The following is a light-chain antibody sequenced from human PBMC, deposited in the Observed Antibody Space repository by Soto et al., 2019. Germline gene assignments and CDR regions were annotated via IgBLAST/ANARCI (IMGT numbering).Light chain of an antibody. CDR3: QQYGSSGT. CDR2: GAS. CDR1: QSVSSSY. Sequence: EIVLTQSPGTLSLSPGERAILSCRASQSVSSSYLAWYRQKPGQAPSLLIYGASSRATGIPDRFSGSGSGTDFTLTISRLEPEDFAVYYCQQYGSSGTFGQGTKVGIK. J-gene: IGKJ1*01. V-gene: IGKV3-20*01.